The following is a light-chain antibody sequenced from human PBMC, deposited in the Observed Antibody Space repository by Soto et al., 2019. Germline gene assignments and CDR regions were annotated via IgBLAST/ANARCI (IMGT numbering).Light chain of an antibody. Sequence: EVVLTQSPATLSVSPGERATLSCRASQSVSIKLAWYQQKPGQAPRLLIYDTSTRATGIPDRFSGSGSGTDFTLTISRLEPEDFAVYYCQQYGSFITFGQGTRLEI. CDR2: DTS. CDR1: QSVSIK. J-gene: IGKJ5*01. V-gene: IGKV3-20*01. CDR3: QQYGSFIT.